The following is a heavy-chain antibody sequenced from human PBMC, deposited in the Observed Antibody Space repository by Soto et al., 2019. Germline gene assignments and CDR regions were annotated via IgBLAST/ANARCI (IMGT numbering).Heavy chain of an antibody. Sequence: GALRLSCAAPGFTFSSYALSWVRQAPVKGLEWVSAISGSGGSTYYADSVKGRFTISRDNSKNTLYLQMNSLRAEDTAVYYCAKDGLSIGWSVPYFQHWGQGTLVTVSS. CDR3: AKDGLSIGWSVPYFQH. V-gene: IGHV3-23*01. D-gene: IGHD6-19*01. CDR2: ISGSGGST. CDR1: GFTFSSYA. J-gene: IGHJ1*01.